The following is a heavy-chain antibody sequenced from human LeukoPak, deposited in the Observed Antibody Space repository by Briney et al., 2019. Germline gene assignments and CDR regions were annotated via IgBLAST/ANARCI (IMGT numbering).Heavy chain of an antibody. CDR2: IWYDGSNK. Sequence: PGGSLRLSCAASGFTFSSYGMHWVRQAPGKGLEWVAVIWYDGSNKYYADSVKGRFTISRDNSKNTLYLQMNSLRAEDTAVYYCAKGRDGYNYWFDPWGQGTLVTVSS. CDR3: AKGRDGYNYWFDP. J-gene: IGHJ5*02. V-gene: IGHV3-33*06. D-gene: IGHD5-24*01. CDR1: GFTFSSYG.